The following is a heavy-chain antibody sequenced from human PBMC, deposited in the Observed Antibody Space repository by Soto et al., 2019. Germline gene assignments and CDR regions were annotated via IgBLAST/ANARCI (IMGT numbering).Heavy chain of an antibody. CDR1: GFTFSSYG. CDR2: IWYDGSNK. CDR3: AREGYSSGWPFDY. Sequence: PGGSLRLSCAAAGFTFSSYGMHWFRQAPGKGLEWVAVIWYDGSNKYYADPVKGRFTISRDNSKNTLYLQMNSLRAEDTAVYYCAREGYSSGWPFDYWGQGTLVTVSS. D-gene: IGHD6-19*01. V-gene: IGHV3-33*01. J-gene: IGHJ4*02.